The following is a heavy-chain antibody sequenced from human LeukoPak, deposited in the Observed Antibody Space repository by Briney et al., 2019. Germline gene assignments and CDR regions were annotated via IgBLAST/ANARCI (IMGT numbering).Heavy chain of an antibody. Sequence: SQTLSLTCAISGDSVSSNNAAWNWMRQSPSRGLEWLGRTYYRSRWYNDYAVSVKSRVIISPDTSKNQLSLQLNSVTPEDTARYFCARDYASSKRGFYFYMDVWGKGTTVTVSS. CDR1: GDSVSSNNAA. CDR2: TYYRSRWYN. V-gene: IGHV6-1*01. J-gene: IGHJ6*03. D-gene: IGHD3-10*01. CDR3: ARDYASSKRGFYFYMDV.